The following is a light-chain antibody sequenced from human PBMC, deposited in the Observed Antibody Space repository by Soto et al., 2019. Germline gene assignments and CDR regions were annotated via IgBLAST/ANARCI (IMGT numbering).Light chain of an antibody. CDR1: QSVSSN. V-gene: IGKV3-15*01. CDR3: HQYHNWLRT. CDR2: VAS. J-gene: IGKJ1*01. Sequence: DIVMTQSPATLSVSPGERATLYCWASQSVSSNFALYQQQPGQAPRLHIYVASTRATGIPATFRGSGSGTEFTLTFLSLQSEDFAVYYYHQYHNWLRTFGHGTKVEI.